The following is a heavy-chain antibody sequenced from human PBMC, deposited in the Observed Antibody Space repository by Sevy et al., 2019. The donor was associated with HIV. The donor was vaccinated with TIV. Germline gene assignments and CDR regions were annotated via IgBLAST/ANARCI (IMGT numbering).Heavy chain of an antibody. J-gene: IGHJ4*02. CDR3: ARRLSSAWDFDF. Sequence: GGSLRLSCAASGFSVTRNHINWVRQAPGKGQEWISVIYSDGTTQYADSVKGRFTISRDTSNNTVYLQVSSLRADDTAVYYCARRLSSAWDFDFWGQGTLVTVSS. D-gene: IGHD6-19*01. CDR2: IYSDGTT. CDR1: GFSVTRNH. V-gene: IGHV3-53*01.